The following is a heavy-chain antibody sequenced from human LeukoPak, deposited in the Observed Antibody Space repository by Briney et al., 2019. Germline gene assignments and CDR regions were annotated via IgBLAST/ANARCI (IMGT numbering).Heavy chain of an antibody. CDR2: ISYSGTT. Sequence: SETLSLTCTVSGGSISSHYWSWIRQPPGKGLEWIGYISYSGTTYYNPSLKSRVTISVDMSKNQISLKLSSVTAADTAVYYCARDRLLWFGELDFWGQGTLVIVSS. V-gene: IGHV4-59*11. D-gene: IGHD3-10*01. CDR3: ARDRLLWFGELDF. J-gene: IGHJ4*02. CDR1: GGSISSHY.